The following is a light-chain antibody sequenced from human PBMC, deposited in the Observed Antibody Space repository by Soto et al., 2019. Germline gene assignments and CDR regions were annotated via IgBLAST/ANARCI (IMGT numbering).Light chain of an antibody. CDR1: QSISNF. CDR2: DAS. CDR3: QQRSNWPPFT. V-gene: IGKV3-11*01. Sequence: EIVLTQSPATVSLSPGDRATLSCRASQSISNFLAWYQQKPGQAPRLLVYDASVRATGIPDRFSGSGSGTDFTRTISRLEPEDFAMYYCQQRSNWPPFTFGPGTKVDIK. J-gene: IGKJ3*01.